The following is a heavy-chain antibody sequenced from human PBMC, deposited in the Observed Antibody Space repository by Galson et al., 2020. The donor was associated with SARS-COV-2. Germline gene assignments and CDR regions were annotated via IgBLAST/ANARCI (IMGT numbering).Heavy chain of an antibody. CDR3: ARDLLVVMAKMVRGWEGGYYYGMDV. J-gene: IGHJ6*02. Sequence: GESLKISCKASGYTFTGYYMHWVRQAPGQGLEWMGWINPNSGGTNYAQKFQGRVTMTRDTSISTAYMELSRLRSDDTAVYYCARDLLVVMAKMVRGWEGGYYYGMDVWGQGTTVTVSS. CDR1: GYTFTGYY. V-gene: IGHV1-2*02. CDR2: INPNSGGT. D-gene: IGHD3-10*01.